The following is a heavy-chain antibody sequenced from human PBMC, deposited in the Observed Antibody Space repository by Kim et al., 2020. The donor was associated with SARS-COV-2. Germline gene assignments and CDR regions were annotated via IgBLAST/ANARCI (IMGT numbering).Heavy chain of an antibody. V-gene: IGHV3-21*01. CDR1: GFTFSSYS. D-gene: IGHD5-12*01. J-gene: IGHJ4*02. Sequence: GGSLRLSCAASGFTFSSYSMNWVRQAPGKGLEWVSSISSSSSYIYYADSVKGRFTISRDNAKNSLYLQMNSLRAEDTAVYYCARAPVLVATIPAGAFDYWGQGTLVTVSS. CDR3: ARAPVLVATIPAGAFDY. CDR2: ISSSSSYI.